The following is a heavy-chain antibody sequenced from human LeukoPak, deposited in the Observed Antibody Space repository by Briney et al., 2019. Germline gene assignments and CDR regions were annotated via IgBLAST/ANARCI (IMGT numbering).Heavy chain of an antibody. CDR2: ISAYNGNT. CDR3: ARDLGYSSGWYWFDP. Sequence: ASVKVSCKASGYTFTSYGISWVRQAPGQGLEWMGWISAYNGNTHYAQELQGRVTMTTDTSTSTAYMELRSLRSDDTAVYYCARDLGYSSGWYWFDPWGQGTLVTVCS. CDR1: GYTFTSYG. V-gene: IGHV1-18*01. J-gene: IGHJ5*02. D-gene: IGHD6-19*01.